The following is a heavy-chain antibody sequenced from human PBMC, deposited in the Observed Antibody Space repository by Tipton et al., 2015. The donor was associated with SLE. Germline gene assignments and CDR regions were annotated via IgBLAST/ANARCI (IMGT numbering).Heavy chain of an antibody. CDR1: GYSISSGYY. J-gene: IGHJ3*02. D-gene: IGHD6-6*01. CDR2: IYHSGST. V-gene: IGHV4-38-2*02. CDR3: ARDPSQYSSSADAFDI. Sequence: TLSLTCTVSGYSISSGYYWGWIRQPPGKGLEWIGSIYHSGSTYYNPSFKSRVTISVDTSKNQFPLKRSSVTAADTAVYYCARDPSQYSSSADAFDIWGQGTMVTVSS.